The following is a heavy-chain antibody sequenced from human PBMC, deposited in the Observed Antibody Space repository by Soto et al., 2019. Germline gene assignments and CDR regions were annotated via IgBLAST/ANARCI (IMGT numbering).Heavy chain of an antibody. D-gene: IGHD1-1*01. CDR3: VRHRIEVVWRGFDS. Sequence: ASETLSLTCPVSADSSSFSNDYWGWIRQPPGKGLQWIGSSSYNGGTFYNPSLKGRVAMSVDASKKLCSLQVTAVTAADTAVYYCVRHRIEVVWRGFDSWGQGSPVTVSS. CDR1: ADSSSFSNDY. J-gene: IGHJ4*02. V-gene: IGHV4-39*01. CDR2: SSYNGGT.